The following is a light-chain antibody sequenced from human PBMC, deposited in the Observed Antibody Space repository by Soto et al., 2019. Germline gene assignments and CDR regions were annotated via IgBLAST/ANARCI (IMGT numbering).Light chain of an antibody. J-gene: IGLJ2*01. CDR3: AAWDGSLNNVL. CDR1: GSSIGTNT. CDR2: GNN. Sequence: QPVLTQPPSASGTPGQRVTISCSGSGSSIGTNTVNWYRQLPGTAPKLLIHGNNQRPSVVPDRFSGSKSGTSASLAISGLQSEDEAEYYCAAWDGSLNNVLFGGGTKLTVL. V-gene: IGLV1-44*01.